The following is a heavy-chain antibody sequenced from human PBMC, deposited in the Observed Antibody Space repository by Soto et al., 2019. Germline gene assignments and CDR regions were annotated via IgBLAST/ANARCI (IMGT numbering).Heavy chain of an antibody. CDR1: GGSISNYY. Sequence: QEQLQESGPGLVKPSETLSLTCTVSGGSISNYYWSWIRQPPGKGLEWIGYIHYSGSTTYNSSLKSRVTISVDASKNRFALKLSSVTAADTAVYYCARRRYCGWAFDDWGQGTMVTVSS. J-gene: IGHJ4*02. D-gene: IGHD3-9*01. CDR2: IHYSGST. CDR3: ARRRYCGWAFDD. V-gene: IGHV4-59*08.